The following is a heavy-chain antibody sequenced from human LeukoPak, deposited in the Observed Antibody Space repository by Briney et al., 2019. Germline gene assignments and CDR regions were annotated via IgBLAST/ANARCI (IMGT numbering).Heavy chain of an antibody. D-gene: IGHD3-10*01. V-gene: IGHV3-23*01. CDR3: AKWTRTTLFRGDRARFDS. CDR1: GFIFNDYA. CDR2: ISASGGKT. J-gene: IGHJ4*02. Sequence: GGSLRLSCAASGFIFNDYAMSSVRQVPGKGLECVSVISASGGKTYYADSVKGRYTISRDTSKTTISLQMNSLRVEDSAVYYCAKWTRTTLFRGDRARFDSWGQGTLVTVSS.